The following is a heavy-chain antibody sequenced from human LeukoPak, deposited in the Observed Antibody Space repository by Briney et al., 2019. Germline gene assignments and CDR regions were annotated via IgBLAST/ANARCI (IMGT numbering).Heavy chain of an antibody. J-gene: IGHJ4*02. Sequence: PGGSLRLSCAASGFTFSSYGMHWVRQAPGKGLEWVAFIRYDGSNKYYADSVKGRFTISRDNSKNTLYLQMNSLRAEDTAVYYCASVYGDYVWYFDYWGQGTLVTVSS. CDR1: GFTFSSYG. D-gene: IGHD4-17*01. V-gene: IGHV3-30*02. CDR3: ASVYGDYVWYFDY. CDR2: IRYDGSNK.